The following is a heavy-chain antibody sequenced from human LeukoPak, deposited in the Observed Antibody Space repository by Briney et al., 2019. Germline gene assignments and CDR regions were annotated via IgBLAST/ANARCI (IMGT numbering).Heavy chain of an antibody. Sequence: GGSLRLSCAASGFAFSSYSMNWVRQAPGKGLEWVSSISSSSSYIYYADSVKGRFTISRDNAKNSLYLQMNSLGAEDTAVYYCARDPPVVPAAMWFDPWGQGTLVTVSS. CDR1: GFAFSSYS. V-gene: IGHV3-21*01. CDR2: ISSSSSYI. J-gene: IGHJ5*02. CDR3: ARDPPVVPAAMWFDP. D-gene: IGHD2-2*01.